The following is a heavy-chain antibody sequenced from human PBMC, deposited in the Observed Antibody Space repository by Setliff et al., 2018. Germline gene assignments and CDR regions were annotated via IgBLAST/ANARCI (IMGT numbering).Heavy chain of an antibody. J-gene: IGHJ6*03. V-gene: IGHV1-2*06. CDR3: ARVKAPALYYYMDV. Sequence: ASVKVSCKASGYTFTGYYMHWVRQAPGQGLEWMGRNNPNSGGTNYAQKFQGRVTMTRDTSISTAYMELSRLRSDDTAVYYCARVKAPALYYYMDVWGKGTTVTVSS. D-gene: IGHD3-16*02. CDR1: GYTFTGYY. CDR2: NNPNSGGT.